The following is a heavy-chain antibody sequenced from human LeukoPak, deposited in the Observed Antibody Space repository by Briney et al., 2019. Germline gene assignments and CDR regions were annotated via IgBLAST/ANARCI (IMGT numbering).Heavy chain of an antibody. V-gene: IGHV3-30-3*01. D-gene: IGHD3-3*01. J-gene: IGHJ6*02. CDR3: AREFFTKKRSYDFWSGSFPHMDV. CDR1: GFTFSSYA. CDR2: ISYDGSNK. Sequence: PGGSLRLSCAASGFTFSSYAMHWVRQAPGKGLEWVAVISYDGSNKYYADSVKGRFTISRDNSKNTLYLQMNSLRAEDTAVYYCAREFFTKKRSYDFWSGSFPHMDVWGQGTTVTVSS.